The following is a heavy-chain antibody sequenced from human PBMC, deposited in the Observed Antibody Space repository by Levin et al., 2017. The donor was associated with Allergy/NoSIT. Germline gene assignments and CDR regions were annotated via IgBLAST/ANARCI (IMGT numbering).Heavy chain of an antibody. CDR3: SKDPITYNWNPYWYFDL. CDR1: GFTFSSYA. Sequence: ASVKVSCAASGFTFSSYAMSWVRQAPGKGLEWVSAISGSGGSTYYADSVKGRFTISRDNSKNTLYLQMNSLRAEDTAVYYCSKDPITYNWNPYWYFDLWGRGTLVTVSS. D-gene: IGHD1-20*01. J-gene: IGHJ2*01. CDR2: ISGSGGST. V-gene: IGHV3-23*01.